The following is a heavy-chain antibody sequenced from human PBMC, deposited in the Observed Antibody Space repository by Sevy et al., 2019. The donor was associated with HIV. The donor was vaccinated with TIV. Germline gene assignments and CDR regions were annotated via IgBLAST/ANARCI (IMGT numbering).Heavy chain of an antibody. J-gene: IGHJ4*02. CDR1: GFTFSSYG. V-gene: IGHV3-30*18. CDR2: ISYDGSNK. D-gene: IGHD3-22*01. CDR3: AKDRRSRDNYYDSSGYYPSY. Sequence: GGSLRLSCAASGFTFSSYGMHWVRQAPGKGLEWVAVISYDGSNKYYADSVKGRFTISRDNSKNTPYLQMNSLRAEDTAVYYCAKDRRSRDNYYDSSGYYPSYWGQGTLVTVSS.